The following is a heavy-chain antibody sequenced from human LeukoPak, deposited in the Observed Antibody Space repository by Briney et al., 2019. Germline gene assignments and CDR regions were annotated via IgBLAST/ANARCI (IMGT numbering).Heavy chain of an antibody. CDR3: ARGYSNYGYTFDI. CDR2: ISNSGSTK. Sequence: PGGSLRLSCAASGFTFSSYEMNWIRQAPGKGLEWISYISNSGSTKYYADSVKGRFTISRDNAKNSVFLQMNSLRAEDTAVYYCARGYSNYGYTFDIWGQGTMVTVSS. J-gene: IGHJ3*02. D-gene: IGHD4-11*01. V-gene: IGHV3-48*03. CDR1: GFTFSSYE.